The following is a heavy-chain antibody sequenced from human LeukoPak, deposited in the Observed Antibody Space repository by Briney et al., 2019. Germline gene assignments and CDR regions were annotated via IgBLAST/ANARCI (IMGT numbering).Heavy chain of an antibody. J-gene: IGHJ4*02. D-gene: IGHD5-24*01. CDR1: GGSVSSSSYY. CDR2: INYSGTT. CDR3: ARGEMGLDY. V-gene: IGHV4-39*07. Sequence: SETLSLTCTVSGGSVSSSSYYWGWIRQPPGKGLEWIGNINYSGTTYYNSSLKSRVTISIDTSKNQFSLKLRSVTAADTAVYYCARGEMGLDYWGQGTLVTVSS.